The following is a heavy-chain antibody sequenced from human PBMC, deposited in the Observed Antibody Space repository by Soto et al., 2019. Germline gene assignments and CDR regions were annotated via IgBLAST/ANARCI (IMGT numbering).Heavy chain of an antibody. CDR3: ARVLGWDTNGELAGIPDF. J-gene: IGHJ4*02. D-gene: IGHD2-8*02. CDR2: IYNSRST. Sequence: QVQLQESGPGLVKPSETLALTCSVSGVSISSSPYYWGWIRQPPGKGLEWIGSIYNSRSTYYNPSPKGRVNISADKSKTQFSMRLSSVTAADTAVFYCARVLGWDTNGELAGIPDFWGQGILVTVSS. V-gene: IGHV4-39*01. CDR1: GVSISSSPYY.